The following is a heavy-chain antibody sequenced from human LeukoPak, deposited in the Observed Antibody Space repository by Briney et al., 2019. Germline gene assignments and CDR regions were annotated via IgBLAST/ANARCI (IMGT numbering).Heavy chain of an antibody. CDR3: ARGGVVGALDFDY. V-gene: IGHV4-34*01. CDR2: INHSGST. CDR1: GGSFSGYY. Sequence: SETLSLTCAVYGGSFSGYYWSWIRQPPGKGLEWIGEINHSGSTNYNPSLKSRVTISVDTSKNQFSLQLHSVTPEDTAVYYCARGGVVGALDFDYWGQGTLVTVSS. D-gene: IGHD1-26*01. J-gene: IGHJ4*02.